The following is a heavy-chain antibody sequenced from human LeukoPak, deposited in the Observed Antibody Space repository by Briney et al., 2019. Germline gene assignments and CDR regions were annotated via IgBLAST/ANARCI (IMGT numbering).Heavy chain of an antibody. D-gene: IGHD3-22*01. CDR1: GFTFSSYG. J-gene: IGHJ4*02. CDR3: IRREDYYDSSGYYYYFDY. V-gene: IGHV3-33*01. CDR2: IWYDGSNK. Sequence: GGSLRLSCAASGFTFSSYGMHWVRQAPGKGLEWVAVIWYDGSNKYYADSVKGRFTISRDNSKNTLYLQMNSLRAEDTAVYYCIRREDYYDSSGYYYYFDYWGQGTLVTVSS.